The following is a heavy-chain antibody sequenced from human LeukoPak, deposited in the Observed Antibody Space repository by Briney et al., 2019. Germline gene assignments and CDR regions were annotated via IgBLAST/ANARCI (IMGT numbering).Heavy chain of an antibody. J-gene: IGHJ3*02. Sequence: ASVKVSCKASGYTFTSYGISWVRQAPRQGLEWMGWINAYNGNTNYAQKLQDRVTMTTDTSTSTAYMELRSLRSDDTAVYYCVRHITMIVVVIPDDAFDIWGQGTLVTVSS. D-gene: IGHD3-22*01. CDR3: VRHITMIVVVIPDDAFDI. CDR1: GYTFTSYG. CDR2: INAYNGNT. V-gene: IGHV1-18*01.